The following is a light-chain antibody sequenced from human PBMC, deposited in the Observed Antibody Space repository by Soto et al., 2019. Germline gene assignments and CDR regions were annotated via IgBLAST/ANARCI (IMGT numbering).Light chain of an antibody. CDR3: QQSFTTPLT. V-gene: IGKV1-5*01. CDR2: DAS. J-gene: IGKJ4*01. Sequence: DIQMTQSPSTLSATAGDRVTITCRASQSISSWLAWYQHRPGKAPKLLIYDASNLDSGVPSRFSGSGSGTDFNLTINSLQPEDFATYFCQQSFTTPLTFGGGTKVDIK. CDR1: QSISSW.